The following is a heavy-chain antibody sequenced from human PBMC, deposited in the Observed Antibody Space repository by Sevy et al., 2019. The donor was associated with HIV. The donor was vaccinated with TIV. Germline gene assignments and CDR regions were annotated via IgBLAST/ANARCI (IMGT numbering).Heavy chain of an antibody. J-gene: IGHJ6*03. D-gene: IGHD2-15*01. V-gene: IGHV3-48*02. CDR3: ARDSAPIVVVVAATELYMDV. CDR1: GFTFSSYS. CDR2: ISSSSSTI. Sequence: GGSLRLSCAAFGFTFSSYSMNWVRQAPGKGLEWVSYISSSSSTIYYADSVKGRFTISRDNAKNSLYLQMNSLRDEDTAVYYCARDSAPIVVVVAATELYMDVWGKGTTVTVSS.